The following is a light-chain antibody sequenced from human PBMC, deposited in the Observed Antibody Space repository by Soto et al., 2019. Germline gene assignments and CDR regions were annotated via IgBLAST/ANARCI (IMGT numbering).Light chain of an antibody. CDR2: EGS. Sequence: QSVLTQPASVSGSPGQSITISCTGTSSDVGSYNLVSWYQQHPGKAPKLMIYEGSKRPSGVSNRFSGSKSGNTASLTISGLQAEDEADDYCCSYAGSSTLYVFGTGTKLTVL. J-gene: IGLJ1*01. CDR1: SSDVGSYNL. CDR3: CSYAGSSTLYV. V-gene: IGLV2-23*01.